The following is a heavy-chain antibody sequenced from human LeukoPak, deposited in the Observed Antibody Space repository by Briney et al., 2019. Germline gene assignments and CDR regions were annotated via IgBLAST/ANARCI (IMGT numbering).Heavy chain of an antibody. CDR2: INRGGRES. CDR3: ARVGAWELQRVFDY. J-gene: IGHJ4*02. D-gene: IGHD1-26*01. Sequence: GGSLRLSCAASGFTFTDYWMTWVRQVPGEGLVWVANINRGGRESYYVDSVKGRFTISRDNAKNSLSLQMDSLRVEDTAVYYCARVGAWELQRVFDYWGQGTLVTVSS. CDR1: GFTFTDYW. V-gene: IGHV3-7*01.